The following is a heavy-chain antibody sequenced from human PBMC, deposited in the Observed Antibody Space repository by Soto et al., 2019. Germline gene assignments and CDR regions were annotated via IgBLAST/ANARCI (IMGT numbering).Heavy chain of an antibody. CDR3: ARERPGIPFDY. J-gene: IGHJ4*02. CDR1: GFTFSNYN. V-gene: IGHV3-48*02. CDR2: ITTTGGTT. D-gene: IGHD5-18*01. Sequence: EVQLVESGGVLAQPGGSLRLSCETSGFTFSNYNMNWVRQAPGKGLEWVSYITTTGGTTHYADSVEGRFTISRDNAKSSLFLQMNSLRNEDTAVYYCARERPGIPFDYWGQGTLVTVSS.